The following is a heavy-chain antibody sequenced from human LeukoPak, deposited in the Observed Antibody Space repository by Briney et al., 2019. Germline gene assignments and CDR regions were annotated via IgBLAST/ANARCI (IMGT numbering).Heavy chain of an antibody. V-gene: IGHV4-39*02. Sequence: SETLSLTCTVSGGSISSSSYYWGWIRQPPGKGLEWIGSIYYSGSTYYNPSLKSRVTISVDTSKNQFSLKLSSVTAAGTAVYYCARDIKTTEVTNWFDPWGQGTLVTVSS. CDR1: GGSISSSSYY. D-gene: IGHD4-23*01. CDR3: ARDIKTTEVTNWFDP. J-gene: IGHJ5*02. CDR2: IYYSGST.